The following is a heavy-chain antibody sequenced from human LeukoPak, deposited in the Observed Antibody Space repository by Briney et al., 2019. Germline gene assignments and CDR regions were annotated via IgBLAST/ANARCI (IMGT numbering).Heavy chain of an antibody. CDR2: ISSNGDIT. V-gene: IGHV3-23*01. CDR1: RFTFNTYA. D-gene: IGHD2-15*01. J-gene: IGHJ4*02. CDR3: ATVKRDCSGGSCYSYDY. Sequence: GGSLRLSCVASRFTFNTYAVNWVRQAPGKGLEWVSAISSNGDITYYADSVRGRFTISRDNSKNTVFLQMNSLRAEDTAVYYCATVKRDCSGGSCYSYDYWGQGTLVTASS.